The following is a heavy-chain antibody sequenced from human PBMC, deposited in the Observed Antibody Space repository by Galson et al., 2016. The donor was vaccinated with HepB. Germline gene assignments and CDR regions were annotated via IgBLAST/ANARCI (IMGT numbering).Heavy chain of an antibody. CDR3: ARNTGGVGPFDF. CDR2: IYHSGST. J-gene: IGHJ3*01. D-gene: IGHD1-14*01. CDR1: GYSIRSGFY. Sequence: SETLSLTCTVSGYSIRSGFYWGWILQPPGKGLEWIGIIYHSGSTYYNPSLKSRAIISVDTSKNQFSLRPSSVTAADTAIYFCARNTGGVGPFDFWGQGTMVTVFS. V-gene: IGHV4-38-2*02.